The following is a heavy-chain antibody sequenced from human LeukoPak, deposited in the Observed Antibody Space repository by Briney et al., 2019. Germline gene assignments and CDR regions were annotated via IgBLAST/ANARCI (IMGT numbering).Heavy chain of an antibody. D-gene: IGHD3/OR15-3a*01. J-gene: IGHJ4*02. V-gene: IGHV1-46*01. CDR3: ARGLSLTDTCMIF. Sequence: ASVKVSCKASGYPFTTYYIHWVRQAPGQGLEWVGIIDPGSDTSSYAQKFQGRVTMTRDTSTTTVYMELNSLSSEDTAVYYCARGLSLTDTCMIFWGQGTLVTVSS. CDR2: IDPGSDTS. CDR1: GYPFTTYY.